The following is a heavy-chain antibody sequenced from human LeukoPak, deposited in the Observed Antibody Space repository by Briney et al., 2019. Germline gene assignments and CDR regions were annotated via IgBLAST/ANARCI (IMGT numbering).Heavy chain of an antibody. D-gene: IGHD6-6*01. V-gene: IGHV5-51*01. CDR1: GYSFTSYW. J-gene: IGHJ3*02. Sequence: GESLKISCKGSGYSFTSYWIGWVRQMPGKGLEWMGIIYPGDSDTRYSPSFQGQVTISADKSISTAYLQWSSLKASDTAMYYCARCRRGEYSSSYDAFDIWGQGTMVTVSS. CDR3: ARCRRGEYSSSYDAFDI. CDR2: IYPGDSDT.